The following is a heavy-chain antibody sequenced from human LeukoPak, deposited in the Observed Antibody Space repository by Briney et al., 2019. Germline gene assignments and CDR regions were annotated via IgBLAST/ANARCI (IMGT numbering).Heavy chain of an antibody. CDR2: ISYDGSNK. J-gene: IGHJ4*02. Sequence: GGSLRLSCAASGFTFSSYAMHWVRQAPGKGLEWVAVISYDGSNKYYADSVKGRFTISRDNPKNTLYLQMNSLRAEDTAVYYCARDLLGHGDKAHFDYWGQGTLVTVSS. V-gene: IGHV3-30-3*01. D-gene: IGHD4-17*01. CDR1: GFTFSSYA. CDR3: ARDLLGHGDKAHFDY.